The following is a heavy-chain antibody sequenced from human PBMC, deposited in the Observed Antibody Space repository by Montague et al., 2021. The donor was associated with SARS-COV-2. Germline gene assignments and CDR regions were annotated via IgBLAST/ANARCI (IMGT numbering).Heavy chain of an antibody. D-gene: IGHD3-3*01. J-gene: IGHJ6*02. CDR2: IYYSGST. V-gene: IGHV4-31*03. Sequence: TLSLTCTVSGGSISSGGYYWSWIRQHPGKGLEWIGYIYYSGSTYSNPSLKSRVTISVDTSKNQFSLKLSSVTAADTAVYYCARVWSHWAIFGVVIINGMDVWGQGTTVTVSS. CDR3: ARVWSHWAIFGVVIINGMDV. CDR1: GGSISSGGYY.